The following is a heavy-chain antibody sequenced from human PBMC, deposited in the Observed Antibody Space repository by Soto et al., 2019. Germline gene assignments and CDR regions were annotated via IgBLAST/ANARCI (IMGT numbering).Heavy chain of an antibody. D-gene: IGHD3-22*01. J-gene: IGHJ4*02. CDR3: ARAPPLYDSSGYYLDY. CDR1: DGSISSSNW. V-gene: IGHV4-4*02. Sequence: SETLSLTCAVSDGSISSSNWWSWVRQSPGKGLEWIGEIYHSGSTNYKPSLKSRVTISVDKSKNQFSLKLRSVTAADTAVYYCARAPPLYDSSGYYLDYWGQGTLVTVS. CDR2: IYHSGST.